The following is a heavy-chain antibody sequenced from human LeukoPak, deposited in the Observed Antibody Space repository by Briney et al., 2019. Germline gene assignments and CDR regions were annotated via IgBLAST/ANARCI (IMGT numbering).Heavy chain of an antibody. Sequence: SETLSLTCTVSGGSISSYYWSWIRQPPGKGLEWIGYIYYSGSTNYNPSLKSRVTISVDTSKNQFSLKLSSVTAADTAVYYCARDRPSPYCGGDCYDYYYGMDVWGQGTTVTVSS. J-gene: IGHJ6*02. D-gene: IGHD2-21*02. CDR2: IYYSGST. CDR3: ARDRPSPYCGGDCYDYYYGMDV. V-gene: IGHV4-59*12. CDR1: GGSISSYY.